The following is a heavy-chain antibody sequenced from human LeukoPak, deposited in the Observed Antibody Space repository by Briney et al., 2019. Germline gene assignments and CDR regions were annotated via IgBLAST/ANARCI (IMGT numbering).Heavy chain of an antibody. CDR1: GGSLSSSSYY. CDR3: ARHNIGERAFDI. Sequence: SETLSLTCTVSGGSLSSSSYYWGWLRQPPGKGLEWIGSTHYTGTTYYNLSLRSRVTISVDTSKNQFSLKLSSVTAADTTVYYCARHNIGERAFDIWGQGTMVTVSS. J-gene: IGHJ3*02. V-gene: IGHV4-39*01. CDR2: THYTGTT. D-gene: IGHD2/OR15-2a*01.